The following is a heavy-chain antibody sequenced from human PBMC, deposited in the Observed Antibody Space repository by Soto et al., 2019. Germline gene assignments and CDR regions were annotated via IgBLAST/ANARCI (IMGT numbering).Heavy chain of an antibody. CDR3: ARSRLRLGELSYYFDY. V-gene: IGHV4-34*01. CDR2: INHSGST. D-gene: IGHD3-16*02. J-gene: IGHJ4*02. CDR1: GGSFSGYY. Sequence: SETLSLTCAVYGGSFSGYYWSWIRQPPGKGLEWIGEINHSGSTNYNPSLKSRVTISVDTSKNQFSLKLSSVTAADTAVYYCARSRLRLGELSYYFDYWGQGTLVTVSS.